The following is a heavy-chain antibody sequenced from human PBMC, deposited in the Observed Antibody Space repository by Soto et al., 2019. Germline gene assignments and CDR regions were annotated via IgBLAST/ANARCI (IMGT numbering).Heavy chain of an antibody. CDR1: GYSFTSYW. D-gene: IGHD3-10*01. V-gene: IGHV5-10-1*01. CDR3: ARHNYGSGSYVGTTWRYYYMDV. Sequence: PGESLKISCKGSGYSFTSYWISWVRQMPGKGLEWMGRIDPSDSYANYSPSFQGHVTISADKSISTAYLQWSSLKASDTAMYYCARHNYGSGSYVGTTWRYYYMDVWGKGTTVTVSS. J-gene: IGHJ6*03. CDR2: IDPSDSYA.